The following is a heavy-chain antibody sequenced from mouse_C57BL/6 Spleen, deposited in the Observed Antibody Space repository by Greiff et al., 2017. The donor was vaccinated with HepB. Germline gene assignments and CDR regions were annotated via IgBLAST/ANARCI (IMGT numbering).Heavy chain of an antibody. Sequence: VQLQQPGAELVKPGASVKMSCKASGYTFTSYWITWVKQRPGQGLEWIGDIYPGSGSTNYNEKFKSKASLTVDTSSSTAYMQLSSLTSEDSAVYYCARSTMVTRGFAYWGQGTLVTVSA. D-gene: IGHD2-2*01. J-gene: IGHJ3*01. CDR3: ARSTMVTRGFAY. CDR1: GYTFTSYW. V-gene: IGHV1-55*01. CDR2: IYPGSGST.